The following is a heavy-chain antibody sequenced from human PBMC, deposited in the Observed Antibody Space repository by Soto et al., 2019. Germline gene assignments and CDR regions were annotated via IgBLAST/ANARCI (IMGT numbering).Heavy chain of an antibody. D-gene: IGHD6-13*01. V-gene: IGHV3-7*01. CDR1: GFTFSSYW. CDR2: ITHDGSVT. CDR3: AGGAYSNVWNFDY. J-gene: IGHJ4*01. Sequence: PGGTLRLSCAASGFTFSSYWMCWVWQAPGQGLEWVANITHDGSVTYYVDSVTGRFTLSRDNPENSLHLQMRSLRAEDTAFYFCAGGAYSNVWNFDYWGQGTLVTVSS.